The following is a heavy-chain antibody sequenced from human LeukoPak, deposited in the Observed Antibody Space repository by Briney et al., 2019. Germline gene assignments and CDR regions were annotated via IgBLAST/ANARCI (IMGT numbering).Heavy chain of an antibody. Sequence: SETLALTCTVSGGSISSYCWSWIRQPPRNWLEWIWDIYTSGSTNYQPSITRRVTIYVDASKNQFSLKLRSVTAEATAAYYCARHRMRGNPGYFDYWGQGTLVTVSS. CDR3: ARHRMRGNPGYFDY. J-gene: IGHJ4*02. V-gene: IGHV4-4*08. CDR2: IYTSGST. CDR1: GGSISSYC. D-gene: IGHD3-10*01.